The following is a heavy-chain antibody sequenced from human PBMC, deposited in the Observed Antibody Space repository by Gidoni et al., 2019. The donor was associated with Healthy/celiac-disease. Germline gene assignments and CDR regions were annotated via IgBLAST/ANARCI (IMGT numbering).Heavy chain of an antibody. V-gene: IGHV3-33*01. CDR3: ARDRLWFGELYHYYYYGMDV. J-gene: IGHJ6*02. CDR2: IWYDGSNK. Sequence: QVQLVESGVGVVQPGRSLRPSCAASGFTFSSYGMHWVRQAPGKGLEWVAVIWYDGSNKYYADFVKGRFTISRDNSKNTLYLQMNSLRAEDTAVYYCARDRLWFGELYHYYYYGMDVWGQGTTVTVSS. D-gene: IGHD3-10*01. CDR1: GFTFSSYG.